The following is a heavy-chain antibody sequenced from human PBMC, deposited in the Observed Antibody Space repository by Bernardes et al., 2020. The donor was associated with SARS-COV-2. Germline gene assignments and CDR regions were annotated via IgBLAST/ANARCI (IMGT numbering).Heavy chain of an antibody. CDR2: INEDGSII. V-gene: IGHV3-74*01. CDR1: AFSVSAYC. D-gene: IGHD2-15*01. CDR3: ARDVGGNSDY. Sequence: GVLRLFCAASAFSVSAYCMHLVRHAPGEGLVWVSPINEDGSIINYADSVKGRFTISRDIADNMVYLQMNSLRAEDTAVYYCARDVGGNSDYWGQGTLVTVSS. J-gene: IGHJ4*02.